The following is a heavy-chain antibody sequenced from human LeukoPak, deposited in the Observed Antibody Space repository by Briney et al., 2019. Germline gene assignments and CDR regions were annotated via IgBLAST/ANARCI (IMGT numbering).Heavy chain of an antibody. CDR3: AKGLGYNFGSGSHYYMDV. J-gene: IGHJ6*03. Sequence: GGSLRLSCAASGFAFTTDYMNCVRQAPGKGLEWLSTICAGGSTYYADSVEGRCTISRDDAAEMVYFEMSNLRPEDTAMYFCAKGLGYNFGSGSHYYMDVWGKGTTVTVSS. CDR2: ICAGGST. V-gene: IGHV3-53*01. D-gene: IGHD3-10*01. CDR1: GFAFTTDY.